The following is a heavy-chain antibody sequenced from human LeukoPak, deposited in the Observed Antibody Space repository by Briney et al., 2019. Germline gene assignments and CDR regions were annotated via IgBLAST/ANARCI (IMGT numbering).Heavy chain of an antibody. CDR2: ISSSSSYI. V-gene: IGHV3-21*01. D-gene: IGHD2-15*01. CDR3: ASSAGYCSGGSCYYY. CDR1: GFTFSSYW. Sequence: PGGSLRLSCAASGFTFSSYWMHWVRQAPGKGLEWVSSISSSSSYIYYADSVKGRFTISRDNAKNSLYLQMNSLRAEDTAVYYCASSAGYCSGGSCYYYWGQGTLVTVSS. J-gene: IGHJ4*02.